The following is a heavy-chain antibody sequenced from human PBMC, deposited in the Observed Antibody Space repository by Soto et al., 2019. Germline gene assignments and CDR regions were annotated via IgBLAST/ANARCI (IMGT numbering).Heavy chain of an antibody. CDR1: VSSLTTTREC. Sequence: SGPTLVNPTQTLTLTFTLSVSSLTTTRECVGWIPHPPGKALEWLALIYWNDEKHYTPSLSSRLSITKDTSKNQVVLTMTNMDPMDTATYFCAHDSSGYYASPYWHDPWGQGTLVTVSS. CDR2: IYWNDEK. CDR3: AHDSSGYYASPYWHDP. D-gene: IGHD1-26*01. V-gene: IGHV2-5*01. J-gene: IGHJ5*02.